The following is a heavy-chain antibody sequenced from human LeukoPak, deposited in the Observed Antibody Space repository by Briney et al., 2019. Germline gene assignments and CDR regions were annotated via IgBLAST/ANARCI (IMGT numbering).Heavy chain of an antibody. J-gene: IGHJ4*02. V-gene: IGHV4-4*09. Sequence: SETLSFTCTVSGGSVGGFYWTWVRQPPGGGMQWIGFIFSSGGTNYNPSLKSRVAISTDTSKNQVSLRVTSVTAADTAVYYCATGGAYTSGWYNIWGQGTLVSVSS. CDR1: GGSVGGFY. CDR3: ATGGAYTSGWYNI. D-gene: IGHD6-19*01. CDR2: IFSSGGT.